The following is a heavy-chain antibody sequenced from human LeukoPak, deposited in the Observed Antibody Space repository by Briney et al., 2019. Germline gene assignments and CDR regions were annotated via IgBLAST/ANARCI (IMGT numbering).Heavy chain of an antibody. Sequence: SETLSLTCTVSGGSISSSSYYWGWIRQPPGKGLEWIGEINHSGSTNYNPSLKSRVTISVDTSKNQFSLKLSSVTAADTAVYYCARLGSSDYYYYYMDVWGKGTTVTISS. CDR1: GGSISSSSYY. V-gene: IGHV4-39*07. CDR2: INHSGST. J-gene: IGHJ6*03. CDR3: ARLGSSDYYYYYMDV. D-gene: IGHD6-19*01.